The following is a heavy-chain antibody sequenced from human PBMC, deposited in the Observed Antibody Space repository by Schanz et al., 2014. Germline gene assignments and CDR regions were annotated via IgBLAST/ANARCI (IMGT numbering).Heavy chain of an antibody. CDR3: AREERWGIAAARRTPYLQSIEA. CDR1: GFTFSSYS. J-gene: IGHJ6*01. Sequence: EVQLVESGGGLVKPGGSLRLSCAASGFTFSSYSMNWVRQAPGKGLEWVSSISSSSSYIYYADSVKGRFTISRDNAKNSLYLQMNSLRAEDTAVYYCAREERWGIAAARRTPYLQSIEAWG. D-gene: IGHD6-13*01. V-gene: IGHV3-21*01. CDR2: ISSSSSYI.